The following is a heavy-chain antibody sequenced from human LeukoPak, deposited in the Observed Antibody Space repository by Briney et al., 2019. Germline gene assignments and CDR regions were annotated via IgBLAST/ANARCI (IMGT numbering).Heavy chain of an antibody. CDR3: AKGPSSSWYVGYFQH. Sequence: PGGSLRLSCAASGFTFSSYAMSWVRQAPGKGLEWVSAISGSGGSTYYADSVKGRFTISRDNSKNTLYLQMNSLRAGDTAVYYCAKGPSSSWYVGYFQHWGQGTLVTVSS. CDR1: GFTFSSYA. CDR2: ISGSGGST. J-gene: IGHJ1*01. D-gene: IGHD6-13*01. V-gene: IGHV3-23*01.